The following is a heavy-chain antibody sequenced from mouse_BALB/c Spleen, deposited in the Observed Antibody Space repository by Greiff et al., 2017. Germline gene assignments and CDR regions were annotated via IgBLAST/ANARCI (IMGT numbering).Heavy chain of an antibody. CDR3: NAKYDVWAMDY. J-gene: IGHJ4*01. CDR2: IDPENGDT. V-gene: IGHV14-4*02. D-gene: IGHD2-14*01. Sequence: EVQVVESGAELVRSGASVKLSCTASGFNIKDYYMHWVKQRPEQGLEWIGWIDPENGDTEYAPKFQGQATMTADTSSNTAYLQLSSLTSEDTAVLYCNAKYDVWAMDYWGQGTSVTVSS. CDR1: GFNIKDYY.